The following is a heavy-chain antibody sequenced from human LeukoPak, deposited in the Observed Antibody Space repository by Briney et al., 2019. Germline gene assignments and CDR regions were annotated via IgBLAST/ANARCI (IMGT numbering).Heavy chain of an antibody. CDR1: GYTFTSYD. J-gene: IGHJ5*02. D-gene: IGHD4-17*01. CDR2: MNPNSGNA. V-gene: IGHV1-8*02. CDR3: ARGPDYGDYSWFDP. Sequence: GASVKVSCKASGYTFTSYDINWVRQATGQGLEWMGWMNPNSGNAGYAQKFQGRVTMTRNTSISTAYMELSSLRSEDTAVYYCARGPDYGDYSWFDPWGQGTLVTVSS.